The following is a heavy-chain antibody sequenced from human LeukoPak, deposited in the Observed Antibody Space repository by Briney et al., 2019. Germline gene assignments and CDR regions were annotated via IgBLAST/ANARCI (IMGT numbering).Heavy chain of an antibody. J-gene: IGHJ4*02. D-gene: IGHD1-26*01. V-gene: IGHV1-69*05. CDR2: IIPIFGTA. Sequence: VASVKVSCKASGGTFSSYAISWVRQAPGQGLEWMGGIIPIFGTANYAQKFQGRVTVTRNTPISTAYMELRSLRSEDTAVYYCARGHRTSWELCDYWGQGTLVTVSS. CDR3: ARGHRTSWELCDY. CDR1: GGTFSSYA.